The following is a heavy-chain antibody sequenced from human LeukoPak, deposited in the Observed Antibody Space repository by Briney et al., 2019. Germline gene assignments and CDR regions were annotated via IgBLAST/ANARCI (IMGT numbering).Heavy chain of an antibody. D-gene: IGHD3-10*01. V-gene: IGHV3-30*04. CDR1: GFTFSNYA. CDR2: ISYDGSYE. Sequence: GGSLRLSCAASGFTFSNYAMHWVRQAPGKGLEWVAVISYDGSYEDYTDSVKGRFTISRDKSKNTLYLQMNSLRAEDTAVYYCARGALWFGDRNYYMDVWGKGTTVTISS. J-gene: IGHJ6*03. CDR3: ARGALWFGDRNYYMDV.